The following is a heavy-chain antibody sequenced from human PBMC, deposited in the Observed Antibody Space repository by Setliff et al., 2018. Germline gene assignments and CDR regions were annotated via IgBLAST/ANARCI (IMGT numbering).Heavy chain of an antibody. CDR3: ARDVYDFRTGQGGP. CDR1: GVSISSTTYY. Sequence: TLSLTCTVSGVSISSTTYYWTWVRQPPGKGLEWIGTVSFFGSSYYSPSLKSRLAISLDTSGNRFSLNLTSVTAADTAVYYCARDVYDFRTGQGGPWGQGTRVTVSS. V-gene: IGHV4-39*07. J-gene: IGHJ5*02. CDR2: VSFFGSS. D-gene: IGHD3-3*01.